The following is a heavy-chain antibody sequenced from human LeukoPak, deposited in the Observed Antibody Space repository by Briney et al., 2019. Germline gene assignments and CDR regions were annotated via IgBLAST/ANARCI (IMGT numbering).Heavy chain of an antibody. V-gene: IGHV1-46*01. J-gene: IGHJ4*02. CDR2: INPSGGST. D-gene: IGHD1-26*01. CDR1: GYTFTSYY. Sequence: ASVKVSCKASGYTFTSYYTHWVRQAPGQGLEWMGIINPSGGSTSYAQKFQGRVTMTRDTSTSTVYMELSSLRSEDTAVYYCARDPYGSGSYRIPLFDYWGQGTLVTVSS. CDR3: ARDPYGSGSYRIPLFDY.